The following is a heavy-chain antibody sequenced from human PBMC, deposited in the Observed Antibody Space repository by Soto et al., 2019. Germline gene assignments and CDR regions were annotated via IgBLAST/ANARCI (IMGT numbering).Heavy chain of an antibody. CDR1: GYTFTSYG. J-gene: IGHJ3*02. V-gene: IGHV1-18*01. CDR3: ARDRLAYCGGDCPGKAFDI. Sequence: ASVKVSCKASGYTFTSYGISWVRQAPGQGLEWMGWISAYNGNTNYAQKLQGRVTMTTDTSTSTAYMELRSLRSDDTAVYYCARDRLAYCGGDCPGKAFDIWGQGTMVTVSS. D-gene: IGHD2-21*02. CDR2: ISAYNGNT.